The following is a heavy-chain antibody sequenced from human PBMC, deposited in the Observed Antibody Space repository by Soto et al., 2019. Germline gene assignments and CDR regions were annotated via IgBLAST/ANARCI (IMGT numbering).Heavy chain of an antibody. CDR1: GFIFGDYP. Sequence: GGSLRLSCTTSGFIFGDYPMSWVRQAPGKGLDWVGYIRRKVDGGTTEYAASVKGRFTISRDDSKSIVYLQVNSLKSEDTALYSCTRWKVAAGTKYLDDWGQGTLGTVTS. J-gene: IGHJ4*02. V-gene: IGHV3-49*04. D-gene: IGHD6-13*01. CDR3: TRWKVAAGTKYLDD. CDR2: IRRKVDGGTT.